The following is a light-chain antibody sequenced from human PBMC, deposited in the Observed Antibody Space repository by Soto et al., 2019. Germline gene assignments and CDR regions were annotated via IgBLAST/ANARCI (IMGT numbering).Light chain of an antibody. V-gene: IGKV3-11*01. CDR1: QSVSSY. J-gene: IGKJ5*01. CDR2: DAS. CDR3: QQFNNWPPIT. Sequence: ELVLTQSPVTLSLSPWDRSTLSFRSSQSVSSYLAWYQQRPGQAPRLLIYDASNRATGIPARFSGSGSGTEFTLTISSLQSEDFAVYYCQQFNNWPPITFGQGTRLEI.